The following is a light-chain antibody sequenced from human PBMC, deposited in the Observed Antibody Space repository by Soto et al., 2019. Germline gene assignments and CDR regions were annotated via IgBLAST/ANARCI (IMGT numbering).Light chain of an antibody. V-gene: IGKV3-20*01. J-gene: IGKJ1*01. CDR2: GAS. CDR1: QRISGGD. Sequence: EIVLTQSPGTLSLSPGERATISCRASQRISGGDLAWYQHKPGRAPRFLFSGASNRAAGIPDRFSGYGSGTDLTLTISRLELEDFAVFYCHQYVASPRTFGQGPKVEVK. CDR3: HQYVASPRT.